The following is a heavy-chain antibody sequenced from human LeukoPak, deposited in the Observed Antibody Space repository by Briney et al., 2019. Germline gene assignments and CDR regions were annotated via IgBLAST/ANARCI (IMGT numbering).Heavy chain of an antibody. CDR3: ARDERLYGAFPEVY. V-gene: IGHV3-33*01. Sequence: PGGSLRLSCAASGFTFSSYGMHWVRQAPGKGLEWVAVIWYDGSNKYYADSVKGRFTISRDNSKNTLYLQMNSLRAEDTAVYYCARDERLYGAFPEVYWGQGTLVTVSS. CDR2: IWYDGSNK. J-gene: IGHJ4*02. CDR1: GFTFSSYG. D-gene: IGHD4-17*01.